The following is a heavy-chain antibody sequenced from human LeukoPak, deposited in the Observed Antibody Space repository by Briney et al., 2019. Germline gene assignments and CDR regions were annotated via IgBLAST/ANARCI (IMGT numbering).Heavy chain of an antibody. V-gene: IGHV4-31*03. D-gene: IGHD3-22*01. CDR1: GGSISSGGYY. J-gene: IGHJ4*02. CDR3: ARGGLRHISGYPFDY. Sequence: PSETLSLTCTVSGGSISSGGYYWSWIRQHPGKGLEWIGYIYYSGSTDYSPSLTSRVTISVDTSKNQFFLKLSSVTAADTAMYYCARGGLRHISGYPFDYWGQGTLVTVSS. CDR2: IYYSGST.